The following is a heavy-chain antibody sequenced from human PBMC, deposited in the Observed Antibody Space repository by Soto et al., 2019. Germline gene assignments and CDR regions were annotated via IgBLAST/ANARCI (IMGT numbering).Heavy chain of an antibody. CDR1: GFCFVGYG. V-gene: IGHV3-20*04. Sequence: GGSLRLSCAASGFCFVGYGMSWVRQAPGKGLKRVTGINWNDGSTDYADYVKGRFTISRDNAKNSLYLQMNSLRAEDTALYYCAIGRVRRTQLGYCTNGVCYIFDYWGQGTLVTVSS. J-gene: IGHJ4*02. D-gene: IGHD2-8*01. CDR3: AIGRVRRTQLGYCTNGVCYIFDY. CDR2: INWNDGST.